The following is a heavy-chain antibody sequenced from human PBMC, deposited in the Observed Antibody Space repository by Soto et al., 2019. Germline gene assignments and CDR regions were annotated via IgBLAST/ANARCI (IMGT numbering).Heavy chain of an antibody. CDR2: INHSGST. J-gene: IGHJ6*02. D-gene: IGHD2-2*01. CDR1: GGSFSGYY. CDR3: AREGMAAVVPAAVYYYYYYGMDG. Sequence: PSETLSLTCAVYGGSFSGYYWSWIRQPPGKGLEWIGEINHSGSTNYNPSLKSRVTISVDTSKNQFSLKLSSVTAADTAVYYCAREGMAAVVPAAVYYYYYYGMDGWGQGTTVTVSS. V-gene: IGHV4-34*01.